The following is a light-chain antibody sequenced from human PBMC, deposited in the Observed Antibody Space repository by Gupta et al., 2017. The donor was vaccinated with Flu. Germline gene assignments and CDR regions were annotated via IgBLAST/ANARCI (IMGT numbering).Light chain of an antibody. CDR1: SGSVSTNFY. V-gene: IGLV8-61*01. CDR3: ALYMGRGSGV. Sequence: QPVVTQQPSFSVSPGATVTLTCGLSSGSVSTNFYPSWPPQPRGHPPPTLIYNTNTLPSGAPDRFSGYILGNNDALITTGDQADDAAYYCCALYMGRGSGVFGGGTKLTVL. J-gene: IGLJ3*02. CDR2: NTN.